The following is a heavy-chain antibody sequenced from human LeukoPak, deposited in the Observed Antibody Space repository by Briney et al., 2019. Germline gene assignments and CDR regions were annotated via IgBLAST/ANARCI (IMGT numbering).Heavy chain of an antibody. D-gene: IGHD2-2*01. V-gene: IGHV3-30*04. Sequence: GTSLRLSCAASGFAFSSYAMHWVRQAPGKGLEWVAAIWYDGSNKYYADSVKGRFTISRDNAKNSLYLQMNSLRAEDTAVYYCARDRYHYQLLPVKDAFDIWGQGTMVTVSS. CDR3: ARDRYHYQLLPVKDAFDI. CDR1: GFAFSSYA. CDR2: IWYDGSNK. J-gene: IGHJ3*02.